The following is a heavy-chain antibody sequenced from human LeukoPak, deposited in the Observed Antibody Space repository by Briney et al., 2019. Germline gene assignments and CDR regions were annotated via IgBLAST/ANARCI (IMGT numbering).Heavy chain of an antibody. CDR1: GYTFTSYA. CDR2: INAGNGNT. Sequence: ASVKVSCKASGYTFTSYAMHWVRQAPGQRLEWMGWINAGNGNTKYSQKFQGRVTITRDTSASTAYMELSSLRSEDTAVYYCARAKIAVASLAYYYYGMDVWGQGTTVTVSS. V-gene: IGHV1-3*01. CDR3: ARAKIAVASLAYYYYGMDV. D-gene: IGHD6-19*01. J-gene: IGHJ6*02.